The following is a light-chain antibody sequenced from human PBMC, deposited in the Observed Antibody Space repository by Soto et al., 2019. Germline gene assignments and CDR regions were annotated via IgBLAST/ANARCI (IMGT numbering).Light chain of an antibody. J-gene: IGKJ1*01. CDR1: QSVSSSY. V-gene: IGKV3-20*01. Sequence: ELVLTQSPGTLYLSPGERATLSCRASQSVSSSYLAWYQQKPGQAPRLLIYVASSRATGIPDRFSGSGSGTDFTITISRLEPEDFAVYYCQQYGSSPPRTFGQGTKVDI. CDR3: QQYGSSPPRT. CDR2: VAS.